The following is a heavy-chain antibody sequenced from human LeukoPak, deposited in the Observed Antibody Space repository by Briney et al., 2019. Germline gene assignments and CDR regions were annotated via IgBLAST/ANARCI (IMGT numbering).Heavy chain of an antibody. CDR3: ARHENIIIVPTAHAFDY. CDR2: IYYSGDT. V-gene: IGHV4-39*01. Sequence: SETLFLTCTVSGGSISNSNYYWGWIRQPPGKGLEWIGTIYYSGDTYYNPSLKSRASISVDTSKNRSSLKLNSVTAADTAVYFCARHENIIIVPTAHAFDYWGQGTLVTVSS. J-gene: IGHJ4*02. D-gene: IGHD2/OR15-2a*01. CDR1: GGSISNSNYY.